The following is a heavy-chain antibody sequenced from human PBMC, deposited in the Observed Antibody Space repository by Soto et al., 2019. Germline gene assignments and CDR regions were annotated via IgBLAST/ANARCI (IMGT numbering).Heavy chain of an antibody. D-gene: IGHD3-22*01. CDR3: ARGAMYYYDSSGYYEPRAFDI. CDR1: GYSFTSYW. Sequence: PGPSLKISCKGSGYSFTSYWIGSVRQMPGKGLEWMGIIYPGDSDTRYSPSFQGQVTISADKSISTAYLQWSSLKASDTAMYYCARGAMYYYDSSGYYEPRAFDIWGQGTMVTVSS. V-gene: IGHV5-51*01. J-gene: IGHJ3*02. CDR2: IYPGDSDT.